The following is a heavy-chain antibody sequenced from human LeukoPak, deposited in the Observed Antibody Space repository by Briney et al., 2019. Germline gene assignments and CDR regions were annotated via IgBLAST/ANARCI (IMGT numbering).Heavy chain of an antibody. CDR3: ARDGSGVWFDY. CDR1: NYTFTSYG. Sequence: ASVKVSCKASNYTFTSYGISWVRQAPGQGLEWMAWINAYNGDTNYAQKFQGRVTLTTDTSTSTAYMELRSLRSDDTAVYYCARDGSGVWFDYWGQGTQVIVSP. V-gene: IGHV1-18*01. D-gene: IGHD3-10*01. J-gene: IGHJ4*02. CDR2: INAYNGDT.